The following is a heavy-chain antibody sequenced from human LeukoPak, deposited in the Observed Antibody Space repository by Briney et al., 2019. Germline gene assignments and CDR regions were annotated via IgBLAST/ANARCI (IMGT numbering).Heavy chain of an antibody. D-gene: IGHD2-2*01. Sequence: GSSVKLSCKASGVTFSSSAISWVRQAPGQGLEWMGAIIPIFGAANYAQKFQGRVTITADETTSTAYMELSSLRPEDTAVYYCASAYSGYCSSTSCSDYWGQGTLVTVSS. CDR1: GVTFSSSA. CDR3: ASAYSGYCSSTSCSDY. V-gene: IGHV1-69*01. J-gene: IGHJ4*02. CDR2: IIPIFGAA.